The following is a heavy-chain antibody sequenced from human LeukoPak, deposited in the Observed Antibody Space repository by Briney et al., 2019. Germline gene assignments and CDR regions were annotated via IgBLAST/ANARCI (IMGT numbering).Heavy chain of an antibody. CDR2: IKSDGVTM. CDR1: GFTFDDSA. CDR3: LKDIRRSRYFSFNFDS. Sequence: GGSLRLSCAASGFTFDDSAMHWVRQAPGKGLEWVSGIKSDGVTMGYADSVRGRFTISRDNAKTSLYLQMNALRTEDTALYYCLKDIRRSRYFSFNFDSWGQGTLVTVSS. D-gene: IGHD1-14*01. V-gene: IGHV3-9*01. J-gene: IGHJ4*02.